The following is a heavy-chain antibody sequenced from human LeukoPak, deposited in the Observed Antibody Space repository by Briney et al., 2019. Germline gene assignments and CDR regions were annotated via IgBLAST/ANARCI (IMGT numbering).Heavy chain of an antibody. D-gene: IGHD3-22*01. CDR3: ARGSTYYESSGQVPFDY. V-gene: IGHV3-48*01. Sequence: ETLSLTCTVSGGSISSYYWSWIRQAPGKGLEWVSYISGSSGIIDYADSVRGRFTISRDNAKNSLYLQMNSLRAEDTAVYYCARGSTYYESSGQVPFDYWGQGTLVTVSS. CDR2: ISGSSGII. CDR1: GGSISSYY. J-gene: IGHJ4*02.